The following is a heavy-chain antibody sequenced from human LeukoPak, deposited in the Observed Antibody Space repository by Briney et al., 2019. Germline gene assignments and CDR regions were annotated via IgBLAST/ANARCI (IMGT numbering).Heavy chain of an antibody. CDR2: ISGGGAGT. V-gene: IGHV3-23*01. D-gene: IGHD1-14*01. CDR3: AKDFVRYNIQFDY. J-gene: IGHJ4*02. CDR1: GFTFSSYA. Sequence: GGSLRLSCAASGFTFSSYAMSWVRQAPGKGLEWVSSISGGGAGTYYADSVRGRFTISRDNSKNTLYLQMDSLRAEDTALYYCAKDFVRYNIQFDYWGQGALVTVSS.